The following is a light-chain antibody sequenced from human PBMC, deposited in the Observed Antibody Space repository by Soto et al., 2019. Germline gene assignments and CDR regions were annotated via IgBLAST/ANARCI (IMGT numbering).Light chain of an antibody. CDR2: DAS. V-gene: IGKV3-11*01. CDR3: QQRSNWPPLT. J-gene: IGKJ4*01. Sequence: EIVLTQSPATLSLSPGERATISCRASQSVSRYLAWYQQKPGQAPRLLIYDASNRATGTPARFSGSGSGTDFSLTISSREPEDFAVYYCQQRSNWPPLTFGGGTKVEIK. CDR1: QSVSRY.